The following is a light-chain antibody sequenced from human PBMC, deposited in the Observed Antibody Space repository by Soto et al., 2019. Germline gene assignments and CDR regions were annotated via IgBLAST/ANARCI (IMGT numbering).Light chain of an antibody. J-gene: IGKJ3*01. Sequence: DIQMTQSPSSLSASVGDRFTITRRARQTPRALSKWYQQKTGKSPRFLIYATSTSQSGVPSRFSGCDSGADFTLTINNLQPADFASYYCQQPPYTFGPGTKVDIK. V-gene: IGKV1-39*01. CDR3: QQPPYT. CDR2: ATS. CDR1: QTPRAL.